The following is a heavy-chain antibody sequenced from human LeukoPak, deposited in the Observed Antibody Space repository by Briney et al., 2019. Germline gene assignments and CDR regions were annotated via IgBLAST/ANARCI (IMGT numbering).Heavy chain of an antibody. V-gene: IGHV4-38-2*02. CDR2: IYHSGST. Sequence: SETLSLTCTVSGYSISSGYYWGWIRQPPGKGLEWIGSIYHSGSTYYNPSLKSRVTISVDTSKNQCSLKLSSVTAADTAVYYCARDPALYYFDYWGQGTLVAVSS. CDR3: ARDPALYYFDY. J-gene: IGHJ4*02. CDR1: GYSISSGYY.